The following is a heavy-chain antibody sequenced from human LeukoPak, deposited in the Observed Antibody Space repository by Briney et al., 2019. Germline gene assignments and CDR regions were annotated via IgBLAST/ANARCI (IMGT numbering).Heavy chain of an antibody. V-gene: IGHV1-2*02. CDR1: GYTFTGYY. D-gene: IGHD2-2*02. CDR3: ARVSGYCSSTSCYTSYYYYYMDV. CDR2: INPNSGGT. Sequence: VASVKVSCKASGYTFTGYYMHWVRQAPGQGLEWMGWINPNSGGTNYAQKFQGRVTMTRDTSISTAYMELSRLRSDDTAVYYCARVSGYCSSTSCYTSYYYYYMDVWGKGTTVTVSS. J-gene: IGHJ6*03.